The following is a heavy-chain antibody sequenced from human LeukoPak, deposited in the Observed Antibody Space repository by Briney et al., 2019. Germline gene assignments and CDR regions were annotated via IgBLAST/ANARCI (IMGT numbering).Heavy chain of an antibody. V-gene: IGHV3-7*01. Sequence: PGGSLRLSCAASGFTFSSYWMSWVRQAPGKGLEWVANIKQDGSEKYYVDSVKGRFTISRDKAKNSLYLQMNSLRAEDTAVYYCARYPYYDFWSGYAVGWYFDLWGRGTLVTVSS. CDR2: IKQDGSEK. CDR3: ARYPYYDFWSGYAVGWYFDL. CDR1: GFTFSSYW. J-gene: IGHJ2*01. D-gene: IGHD3-3*01.